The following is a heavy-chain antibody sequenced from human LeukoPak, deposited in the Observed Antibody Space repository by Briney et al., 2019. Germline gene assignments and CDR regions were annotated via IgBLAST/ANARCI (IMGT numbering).Heavy chain of an antibody. CDR3: AKTSSMTTETTTAFDI. J-gene: IGHJ3*02. V-gene: IGHV4-28*01. D-gene: IGHD4-17*01. CDR2: IYYSGST. CDR1: GYSISSSNW. Sequence: PSETLSLTCAVPGYSISSSNWWGWIRQPPGKGLEWIGYIYYSGSTYYNPSLKSRVTMSVDTSKNQFSLKLSSVTAVDTAVYYCAKTSSMTTETTTAFDIWGQEAMVTVSS.